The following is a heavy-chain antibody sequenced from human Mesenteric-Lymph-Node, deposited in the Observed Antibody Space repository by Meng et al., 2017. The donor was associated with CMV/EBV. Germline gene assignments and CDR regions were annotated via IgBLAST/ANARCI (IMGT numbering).Heavy chain of an antibody. CDR2: IYSGVNST. V-gene: IGHV3-23*03. CDR3: ARAGV. J-gene: IGHJ6*02. Sequence: GGSLRLSCAASGFTFSSYDMHWVRQAPGKGPEWVSAIYSGVNSTYYADSVKGRFSVSRDNSKNTLYLQMNSLRVEDTAVYYCARAGVWGQGTTVTVSS. CDR1: GFTFSSYD.